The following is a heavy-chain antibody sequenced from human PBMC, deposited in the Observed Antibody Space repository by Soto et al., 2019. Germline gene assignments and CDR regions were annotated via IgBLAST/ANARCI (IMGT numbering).Heavy chain of an antibody. V-gene: IGHV3-48*03. CDR3: ARGTSRASRN. D-gene: IGHD2-2*01. J-gene: IGHJ6*02. Sequence: GGSLRLSCAASGFTFSSYEMNWVRQAPGKGLEWVSYISSSGSTIYYADSVKGRFTISRDNAKNSLYLQMNSLRAEDTAVYYCARGTSRASRNWGQGTTVTVSS. CDR2: ISSSGSTI. CDR1: GFTFSSYE.